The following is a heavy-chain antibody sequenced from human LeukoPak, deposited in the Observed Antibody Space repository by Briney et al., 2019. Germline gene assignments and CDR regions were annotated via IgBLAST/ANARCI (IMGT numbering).Heavy chain of an antibody. CDR3: ARVGYSSGWRYDAFDI. CDR1: GFTVSSNY. CDR2: IYSGGST. D-gene: IGHD6-19*01. V-gene: IGHV3-66*01. Sequence: PGGSLRLSCAASGFTVSSNYMSWVRQAPGKGLEWVSVIYSGGSTYYADSVRGRFTISRDNSKNTLYLQMNSLRAEDTAVYYCARVGYSSGWRYDAFDIWGQGTMVTVSS. J-gene: IGHJ3*02.